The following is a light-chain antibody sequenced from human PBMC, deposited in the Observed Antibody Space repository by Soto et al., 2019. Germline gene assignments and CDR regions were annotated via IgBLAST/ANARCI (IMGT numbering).Light chain of an antibody. CDR3: SSFAASHVV. Sequence: SALTQPPSASGSPGQSVTISCTGTSSDVGGYNYVSWYQQHPGKAPKLLIYEVSKRPSGVPDRFSGSKSGNTASLTVSGLQAEDEADYYCSSFAASHVVFGGGTKLTVL. CDR2: EVS. V-gene: IGLV2-8*01. J-gene: IGLJ2*01. CDR1: SSDVGGYNY.